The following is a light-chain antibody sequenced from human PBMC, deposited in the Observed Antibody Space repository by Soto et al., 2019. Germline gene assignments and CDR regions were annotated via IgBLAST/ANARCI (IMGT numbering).Light chain of an antibody. CDR2: GAS. Sequence: EIVMTQPPATLSVSPGERVTLSCRASQSVSRNLAWYQQIPGQAPRLLIYGASTRATGIPARFSGSGSGTEFTITISFRQSEDFAVYYCQQYNNWPPLAFGGGTKVEIK. V-gene: IGKV3-15*01. J-gene: IGKJ4*01. CDR3: QQYNNWPPLA. CDR1: QSVSRN.